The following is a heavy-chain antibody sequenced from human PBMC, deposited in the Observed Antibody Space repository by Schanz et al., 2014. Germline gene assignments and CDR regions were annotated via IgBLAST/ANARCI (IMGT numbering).Heavy chain of an antibody. CDR1: GFTFNNYG. J-gene: IGHJ6*02. CDR3: AKGSMAARPLLPTDYYFYGTDI. CDR2: IWYDGTDR. Sequence: QVQLVESGGGVVRPGRSLRLSCAASGFTFNNYGMHWVRQAPGKGLEWVAVIWYDGTDRYYADSVKGRFTISRDNSKNTLYLQMNSLRAEATAVYYCAKGSMAARPLLPTDYYFYGTDIWGQGTPVTVSS. V-gene: IGHV3-33*06. D-gene: IGHD6-6*01.